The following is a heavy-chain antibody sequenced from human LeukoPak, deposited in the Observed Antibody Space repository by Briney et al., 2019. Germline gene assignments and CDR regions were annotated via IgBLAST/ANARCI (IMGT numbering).Heavy chain of an antibody. Sequence: SETLSLTCTVSGGSVSSGSYYWSWIRQPPGKGLEWIGYIYYSGSTNYNPSLKSRVTISADTSKNQFFLKLSSVTAADTAVYYCARSAAAGYYYGMDVWGKGTTVTVSS. V-gene: IGHV4-61*01. D-gene: IGHD6-13*01. CDR1: GGSVSSGSYY. CDR2: IYYSGST. CDR3: ARSAAAGYYYGMDV. J-gene: IGHJ6*04.